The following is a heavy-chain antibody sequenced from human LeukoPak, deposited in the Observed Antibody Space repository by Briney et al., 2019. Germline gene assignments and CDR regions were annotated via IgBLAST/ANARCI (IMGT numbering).Heavy chain of an antibody. D-gene: IGHD6-19*01. CDR2: ISWNSGSI. V-gene: IGHV3-9*01. CDR3: AKPRGSSGWFDY. J-gene: IGHJ4*02. Sequence: GGSLRLSCAASGFTFSSYWMHWVRQAPGKGLEWVSGISWNSGSIGYADSVKGRFTISRDNAKNSLYLQMNSLRAEDTALYYCAKPRGSSGWFDYWGQGTLVTVSS. CDR1: GFTFSSYW.